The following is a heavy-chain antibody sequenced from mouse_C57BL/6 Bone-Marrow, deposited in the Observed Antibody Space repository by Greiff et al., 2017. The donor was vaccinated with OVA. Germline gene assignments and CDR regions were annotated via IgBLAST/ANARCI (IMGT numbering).Heavy chain of an antibody. CDR2: ISSGSSTI. J-gene: IGHJ2*01. CDR3: ARTPTPYYFDY. V-gene: IGHV5-17*01. D-gene: IGHD4-1*02. CDR1: GFTFSDYG. Sequence: EVKVVESGGGLVKPGGSLKLSCAASGFTFSDYGMHWVRQAPEKGLEWVAYISSGSSTIYYADTVKGRFTISRDNAKNTLFLQMTSLRSEDTAMYYCARTPTPYYFDYWGQGTTLTVSS.